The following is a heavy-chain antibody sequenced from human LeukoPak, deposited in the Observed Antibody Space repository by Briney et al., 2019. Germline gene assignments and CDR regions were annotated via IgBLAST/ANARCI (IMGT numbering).Heavy chain of an antibody. V-gene: IGHV1-2*02. CDR1: GYTFTGYY. Sequence: ASVKVSCKASGYTFTGYYMHWVRQAPGQGLEGMGWINPNSAGTNYAQKFQGRVTMTRDTSISTAYMELSRLRSDDTAVYYCARRTKKSGSYSHYYYYMDVWGKGTTVTVSS. CDR2: INPNSAGT. D-gene: IGHD1-26*01. J-gene: IGHJ6*03. CDR3: ARRTKKSGSYSHYYYYMDV.